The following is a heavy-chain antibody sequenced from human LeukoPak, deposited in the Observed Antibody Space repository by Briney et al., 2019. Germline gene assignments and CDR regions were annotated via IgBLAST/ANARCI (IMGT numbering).Heavy chain of an antibody. CDR2: SDPEDSER. V-gene: IGHV1-24*01. CDR3: VTGFTTMAVDYFDY. J-gene: IGHJ4*02. Sequence: ASVKVSCKVSGTTLSDLSIHWLRQPPGKGLEWLGGSDPEDSERIYAQMFQGRVTMTEDTSIDTPYMGLSSLRSEDTAVYYCVTGFTTMAVDYFDYWGQGTLVTVSP. D-gene: IGHD5-18*01. CDR1: GTTLSDLS.